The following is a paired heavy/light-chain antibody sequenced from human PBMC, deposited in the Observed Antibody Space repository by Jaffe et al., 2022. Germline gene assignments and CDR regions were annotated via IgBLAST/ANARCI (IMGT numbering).Light chain of an antibody. CDR2: DNN. J-gene: IGLJ1*01. CDR3: GTWDSSLSAGGYV. V-gene: IGLV1-51*01. CDR1: SSNIGNNY. Sequence: QSVLTQPPSVSAAPGQKVTISCSGSSSNIGNNYVSWYQQLPGTAPKLLIYDNNKRPSGIPDRFSGSKSGTSATLGITGLQTGDEADYYCGTWDSSLSAGGYVFGTGTKVTVL.
Heavy chain of an antibody. CDR3: ARDLEGIVVVVAAKHWYFDL. CDR2: INPNSGGT. J-gene: IGHJ2*01. V-gene: IGHV1-2*02. CDR1: GYTFTGYY. Sequence: QVQLVQSGAEVKKPGASVKVSCKASGYTFTGYYMHWVRQAPGQGLEWMGWINPNSGGTNYAQKFQGRVTMTRDTSISTAYMELSRLRSDDTAVYYCARDLEGIVVVVAAKHWYFDLWGRGTLVTVSS. D-gene: IGHD2-15*01.